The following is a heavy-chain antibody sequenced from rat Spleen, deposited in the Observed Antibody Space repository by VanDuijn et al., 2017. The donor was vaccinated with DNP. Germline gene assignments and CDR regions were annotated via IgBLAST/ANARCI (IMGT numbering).Heavy chain of an antibody. CDR3: ARWSYTYYFDY. CDR1: GFSFSYYY. Sequence: EVQLVESGGGLVQPGRSLKLSCAASGFSFSYYYMAWVRQAPTKGLEWVAYISYDGGSSYYGDSVKGRFTISRDNAKSTLYLQMNSLRSEDMATYYCARWSYTYYFDYWGQGVMVTVSS. CDR2: ISYDGGSS. D-gene: IGHD1-12*01. J-gene: IGHJ2*01. V-gene: IGHV5-22*01.